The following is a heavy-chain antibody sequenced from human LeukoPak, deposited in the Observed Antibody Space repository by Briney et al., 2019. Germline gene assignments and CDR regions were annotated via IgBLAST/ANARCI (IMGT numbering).Heavy chain of an antibody. CDR1: GFTFSNYE. Sequence: GGSLRLSCAASGFTFSNYEMMWVRQAPGKGLEWVPSISSSSSYIYYAGSVKGRFTISRDNAKNSLYLQMNSLRAEDTAVYYCARELRYFDWLPPAYWGQGTLVTVSS. V-gene: IGHV3-21*01. D-gene: IGHD3-9*01. CDR2: ISSSSSYI. J-gene: IGHJ4*02. CDR3: ARELRYFDWLPPAY.